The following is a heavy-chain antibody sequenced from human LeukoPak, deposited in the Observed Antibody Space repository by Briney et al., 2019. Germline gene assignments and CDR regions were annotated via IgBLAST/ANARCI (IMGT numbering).Heavy chain of an antibody. D-gene: IGHD3-9*01. CDR3: ARDLERYFDWLPSS. V-gene: IGHV1-69*05. J-gene: IGHJ4*02. CDR1: GGTFSSYA. CDR2: IIPIFGTA. Sequence: ASVKVSCKASGGTFSSYAISWVRQAPGQGLEWMGRIIPIFGTANYAQKFQGRVTMTRDTSTSTVYMELSSLRSEDTAVYYCARDLERYFDWLPSSWGQGTLVTVSS.